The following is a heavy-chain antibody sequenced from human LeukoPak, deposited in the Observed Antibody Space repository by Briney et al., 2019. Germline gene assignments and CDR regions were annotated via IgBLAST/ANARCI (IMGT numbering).Heavy chain of an antibody. Sequence: PSETLSLTCAVSGGSISSSNWWSWVRQPPGKGLEWIGEINHSGSTNYNPSLKSRVTISVDTSKNQFSLKLSSVTAADTAVYYCARDWSGYSYGFDYWGQGTLVTVSS. J-gene: IGHJ4*02. CDR3: ARDWSGYSYGFDY. D-gene: IGHD5-18*01. CDR2: INHSGST. V-gene: IGHV4-4*02. CDR1: GGSISSSNW.